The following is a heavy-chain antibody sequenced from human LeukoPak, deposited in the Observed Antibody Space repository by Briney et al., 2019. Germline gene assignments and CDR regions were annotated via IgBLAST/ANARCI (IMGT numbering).Heavy chain of an antibody. Sequence: RGSLRLSCASSGFTSSSYGTSWVRQAPGKGLEWVSGISGSGGSTYYADSVKGRFTISRDNSKNTLYLQMNSLRAEDTAVYYCARHRFPNCGGDCYYDNWGQGALVTVSS. J-gene: IGHJ4*02. CDR1: GFTSSSYG. CDR2: ISGSGGST. V-gene: IGHV3-23*01. D-gene: IGHD2-21*02. CDR3: ARHRFPNCGGDCYYDN.